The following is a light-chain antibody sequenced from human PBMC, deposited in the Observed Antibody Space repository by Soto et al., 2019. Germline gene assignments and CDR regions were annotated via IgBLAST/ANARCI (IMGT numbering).Light chain of an antibody. CDR2: GAS. CDR1: ESVKSRS. J-gene: IGKJ5*01. Sequence: EIVVTQSPGTLSLSPGERATLSFRASESVKSRSLAWYQQKPGQAPRLLIYGASSRATGIPDRFSGSGSGTDFTLTISSLEPEDFAVYYCQQRSNWPITFGQGTRLEIK. V-gene: IGKV3D-20*02. CDR3: QQRSNWPIT.